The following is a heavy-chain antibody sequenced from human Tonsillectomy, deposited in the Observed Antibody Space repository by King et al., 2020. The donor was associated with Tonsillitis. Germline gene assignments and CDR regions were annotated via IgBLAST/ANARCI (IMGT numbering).Heavy chain of an antibody. D-gene: IGHD6-13*01. Sequence: MQLVQSGGGVVQPGRSLRLSCAASGFTFSNYGMHWVRQAPGKGLEWVAVISYDGSYKYYADSVKGRFTISRDSSKNTVYLQMNSLRAEDTAVYYCAKVARSWYDNDAFDIWGQGTMVTVSS. J-gene: IGHJ3*02. CDR3: AKVARSWYDNDAFDI. CDR1: GFTFSNYG. CDR2: ISYDGSYK. V-gene: IGHV3-30*18.